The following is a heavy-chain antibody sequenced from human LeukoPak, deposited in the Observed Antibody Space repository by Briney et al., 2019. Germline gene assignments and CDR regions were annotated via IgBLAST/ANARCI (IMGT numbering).Heavy chain of an antibody. V-gene: IGHV4-39*07. CDR1: GGSITTSSYY. Sequence: SETLSLTCTVSGGSITTSSYYWGWIRQPPGKGLEWIGIIYYSGSTYYNPSLKGRVTMSLDESRNQLSLKLTSVTAADTAIYYCSRESGAFCPFGYWGQGTLVIVPP. D-gene: IGHD1-26*01. CDR2: IYYSGST. CDR3: SRESGAFCPFGY. J-gene: IGHJ4*02.